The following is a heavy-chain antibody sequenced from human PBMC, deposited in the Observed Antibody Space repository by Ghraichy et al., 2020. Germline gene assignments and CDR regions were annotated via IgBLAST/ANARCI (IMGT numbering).Heavy chain of an antibody. CDR1: GFTFTNAW. Sequence: GESLNISCATSGFTFTNAWMTWVRQASGKGLEWVGRIKSKTDGETVDYGTPVRGRFTISRDDSKNTLYLQMNSLKTEDSAVYFCATDREARWGTYHWGQGTLVTVSP. CDR2: IKSKTDGETV. J-gene: IGHJ5*02. V-gene: IGHV3-15*01. CDR3: ATDREARWGTYH. D-gene: IGHD3-16*01.